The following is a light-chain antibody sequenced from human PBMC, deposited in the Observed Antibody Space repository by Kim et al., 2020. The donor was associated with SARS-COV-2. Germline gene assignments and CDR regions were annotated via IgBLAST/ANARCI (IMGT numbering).Light chain of an antibody. V-gene: IGKV1-33*01. Sequence: DIQMTQSPASLSASVGDKITITCQASQDIKSKLNWYQHKSGNAPKLLIYDSFHLMSGVPSRFTGRSSGTVFTLTITGLQPEDFASYFCQQYGSSLSFGQGTKLEI. CDR1: QDIKSK. J-gene: IGKJ2*01. CDR3: QQYGSSLS. CDR2: DSF.